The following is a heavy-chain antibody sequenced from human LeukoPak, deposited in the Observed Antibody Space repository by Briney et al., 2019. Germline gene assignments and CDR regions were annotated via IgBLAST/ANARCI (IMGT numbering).Heavy chain of an antibody. Sequence: SETLSLTCTVSGGSIDTYYWSWIRQPPGKGLEGIGYVYYSGSATYSPSLKSRVTISVDTSKNQFSLKMSSVTAADTAVYYCARGTQWLVPTTFDYWGQGILVTVSS. CDR1: GGSIDTYY. D-gene: IGHD6-19*01. CDR3: ARGTQWLVPTTFDY. V-gene: IGHV4-59*01. CDR2: VYYSGSA. J-gene: IGHJ4*02.